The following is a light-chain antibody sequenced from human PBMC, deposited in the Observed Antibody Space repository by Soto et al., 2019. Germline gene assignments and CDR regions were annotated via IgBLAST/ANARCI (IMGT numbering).Light chain of an antibody. Sequence: QSVLTQPASVSGSPGQSITISCTGTSSDIATYNLVSWYQHPPGKAPKLLIYEGSKRPSGISDRFSGSKSSNTASLTISGLQDDDEADYYCCSYACYSSYVFGTGTKLIVL. CDR2: EGS. V-gene: IGLV2-23*01. J-gene: IGLJ1*01. CDR1: SSDIATYNL. CDR3: CSYACYSSYV.